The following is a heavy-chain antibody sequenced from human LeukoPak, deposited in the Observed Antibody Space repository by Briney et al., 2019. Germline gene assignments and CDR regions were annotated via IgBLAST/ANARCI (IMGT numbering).Heavy chain of an antibody. J-gene: IGHJ5*02. CDR1: GFTFSNAW. D-gene: IGHD3-3*01. Sequence: GGSLRLSCAASGFTFSNAWMSWVRQAPGKGLEWVGRIKSKTDGGTTDYAAPVKGRFTISRDDSKNTLYLQMNSLKTEDTAVYYCVRFLEWLGNWFDPWGQGTLVTVSS. V-gene: IGHV3-15*01. CDR2: IKSKTDGGTT. CDR3: VRFLEWLGNWFDP.